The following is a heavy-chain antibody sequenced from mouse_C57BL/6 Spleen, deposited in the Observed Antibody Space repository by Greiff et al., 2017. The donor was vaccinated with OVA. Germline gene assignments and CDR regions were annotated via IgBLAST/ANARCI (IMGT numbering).Heavy chain of an antibody. V-gene: IGHV1-61*01. CDR1: GYTFTSYW. D-gene: IGHD2-3*01. J-gene: IGHJ4*01. CDR3: ARGDCYYDYAMDY. CDR2: IYPSDSET. Sequence: QVQLQQPGAELVRPGSSVKLSCKASGYTFTSYWMDWVKQRPGQGLEWIGTIYPSDSETHYNQKFKDKATMSVDKSSSTAYMQLSSLTSEDSAVYYCARGDCYYDYAMDYWGQGTSVTVSS.